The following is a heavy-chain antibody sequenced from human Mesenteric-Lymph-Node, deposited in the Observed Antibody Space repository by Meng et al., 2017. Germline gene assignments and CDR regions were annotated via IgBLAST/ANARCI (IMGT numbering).Heavy chain of an antibody. V-gene: IGHV4-30-4*01. J-gene: IGHJ4*02. CDR2: IHHSGSA. CDR1: GGSMSSGNYY. D-gene: IGHD2-21*01. Sequence: GQLRSSGPGLVEPSPTLSLTCSVSGGSMSSGNYYLSWIRQPPGKGLEWIGYIHHSGSAYYNPSLKSRVSISVATSKNQFSLNLNSMTAADTAVYYCASFDHIPRRNYFDYWGQGTLVTVSS. CDR3: ASFDHIPRRNYFDY.